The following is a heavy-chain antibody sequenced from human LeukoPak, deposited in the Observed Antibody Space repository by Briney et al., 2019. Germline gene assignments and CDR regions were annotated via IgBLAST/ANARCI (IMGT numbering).Heavy chain of an antibody. Sequence: GGSLRLSCAASGFTFSSYWMHWVRQAPGKGLVWVSRINSDGSSTSYADSVKGRFTISRDNAKNTLYLQMNSLRAEDTAVYYCAKDRLHLSYHYYYMDVWGKGTTVTVSS. D-gene: IGHD5-18*01. CDR2: INSDGSST. J-gene: IGHJ6*03. CDR1: GFTFSSYW. CDR3: AKDRLHLSYHYYYMDV. V-gene: IGHV3-74*01.